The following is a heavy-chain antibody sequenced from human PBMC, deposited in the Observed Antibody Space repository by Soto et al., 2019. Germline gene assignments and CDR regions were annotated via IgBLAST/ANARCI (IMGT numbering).Heavy chain of an antibody. CDR1: GGTFNNYA. D-gene: IGHD3-10*01. CDR2: IIPMFGT. Sequence: QVQLVQSGAEVKRPGSSVKVSCEASGGTFNNYAITWVRQAPGQGLEWMGGIIPMFGTNYAQKFQDRVTIAADGSTGTAYMELSGLRSEDTAVYFCARPNSYGVTFHYYYGMDVWGQGTTVTVSS. V-gene: IGHV1-69*01. J-gene: IGHJ6*02. CDR3: ARPNSYGVTFHYYYGMDV.